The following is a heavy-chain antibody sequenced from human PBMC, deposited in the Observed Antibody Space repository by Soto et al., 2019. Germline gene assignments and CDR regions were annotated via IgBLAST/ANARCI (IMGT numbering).Heavy chain of an antibody. Sequence: GESLKISCQGSGYRFTSYLIGWVRQMPGKGLEWMGIIYPGDSDTRYSPSFQGQVTISADKSISTAYLQWSSLKASDTAMYYCARPDSSSMSAPGYWGQGTLVTVSS. V-gene: IGHV5-51*01. CDR3: ARPDSSSMSAPGY. CDR1: GYRFTSYL. D-gene: IGHD6-6*01. CDR2: IYPGDSDT. J-gene: IGHJ4*02.